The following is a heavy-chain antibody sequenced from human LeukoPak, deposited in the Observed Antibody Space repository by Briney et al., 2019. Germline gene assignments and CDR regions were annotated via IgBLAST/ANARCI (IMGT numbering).Heavy chain of an antibody. Sequence: GGSLSLSCAASGFIFDDYAMYWVRQVPGMGLEWVSGISWNSDGIVYADSVKGRFTISRDNAKNSLYLQMNSLRPEDTALYYCAKGRGAITGTNYFDYWGQGTLVTVSS. D-gene: IGHD1-7*01. CDR2: ISWNSDGI. V-gene: IGHV3-9*01. J-gene: IGHJ4*02. CDR1: GFIFDDYA. CDR3: AKGRGAITGTNYFDY.